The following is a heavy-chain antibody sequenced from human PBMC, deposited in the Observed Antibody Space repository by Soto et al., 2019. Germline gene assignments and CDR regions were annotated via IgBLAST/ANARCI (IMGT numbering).Heavy chain of an antibody. CDR1: GFNFSTYA. CDR2: ISNRGGRT. J-gene: IGHJ2*01. D-gene: IGHD2-21*02. V-gene: IGHV3-23*04. CDR3: ARETTLSAIPQNYFDL. Sequence: EVQLVESGGGLVQPGGSLRLSCAASGFNFSTYAMSWVRQAPGKGLEWVLGISNRGGRTDYADSVKGRFTISTDNSKNTLYLQMTSLRAEDTAIYFCARETTLSAIPQNYFDLWGRGTLVTVSS.